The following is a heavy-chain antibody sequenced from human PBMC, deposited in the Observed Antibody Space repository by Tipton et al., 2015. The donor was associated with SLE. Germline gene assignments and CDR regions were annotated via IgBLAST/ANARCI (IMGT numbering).Heavy chain of an antibody. CDR1: GGSIISNY. V-gene: IGHV4-59*12. CDR3: ARRHYSGPFDS. J-gene: IGHJ4*02. D-gene: IGHD5-12*01. CDR2: ISYIGST. Sequence: TLSLTCTVSGGSIISNYWSWIRQPPGKGLEWIGYISYIGSTNYNPSLKSRVTISIDTSKHQFSLKLNSVTAADTAVYYCARRHYSGPFDSWGQGTLVTVSS.